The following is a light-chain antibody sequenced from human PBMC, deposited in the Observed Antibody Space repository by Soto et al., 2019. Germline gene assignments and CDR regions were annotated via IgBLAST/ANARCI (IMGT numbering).Light chain of an antibody. CDR1: QSISNDH. J-gene: IGKJ4*01. CDR2: GTS. CDR3: QYYGSSVT. V-gene: IGKV3-20*01. Sequence: EIVVTQSPGTLSLSPGERATLSCRASQSISNDHLAWYQQKPGQAPRLLIDGTSNRATARLADRLSGSGSRTDFTLPISRLEPEDFAVYYCQYYGSSVTFAGATQVDTK.